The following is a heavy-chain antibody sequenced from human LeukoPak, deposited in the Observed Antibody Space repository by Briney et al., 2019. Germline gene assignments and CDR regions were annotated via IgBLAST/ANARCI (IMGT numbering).Heavy chain of an antibody. CDR1: GYIFTSYG. CDR3: ARDAIVGATGHVGY. D-gene: IGHD1-26*01. CDR2: ISAYNGNT. V-gene: IGHV1-18*01. J-gene: IGHJ4*02. Sequence: ASVKVSCKASGYIFTSYGINWVRQAPGQGLEWMGWISAYNGNTNYAQKLQGRVTMTTDTSTSTAYLEVRSLRSDDTAVYYCARDAIVGATGHVGYWGQGTLVTVSS.